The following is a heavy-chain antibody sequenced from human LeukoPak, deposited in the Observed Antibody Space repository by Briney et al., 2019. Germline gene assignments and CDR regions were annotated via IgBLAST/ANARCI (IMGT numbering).Heavy chain of an antibody. V-gene: IGHV3-33*01. CDR3: ARDNGGIAVAGTVGFLDY. CDR1: GFTFRNLG. Sequence: PGGSLRLSCAASGFTFRNLGMPWVRQAPGKGLEWVAVIWYDGSNKYYADSVKGRFTISRDNSKNTLYLQMNSLRAEDTAVYYCARDNGGIAVAGTVGFLDYWGQGTRVTVSS. CDR2: IWYDGSNK. D-gene: IGHD6-19*01. J-gene: IGHJ4*02.